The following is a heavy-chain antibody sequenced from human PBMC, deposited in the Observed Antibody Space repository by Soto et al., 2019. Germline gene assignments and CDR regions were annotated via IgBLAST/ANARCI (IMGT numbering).Heavy chain of an antibody. Sequence: QVQLQQWGAGLLKPSETLSLTCAVYGGSFSGYYWSWIRQPPGKGLEWIGEINQSGSTNYNPSLKSRVTISVDTSKFQFSLQLTSVTADDRSVYYCARTYSSCWSPFEYWGQGTLVTVSS. D-gene: IGHD6-13*01. J-gene: IGHJ4*02. CDR3: ARTYSSCWSPFEY. CDR1: GGSFSGYY. CDR2: INQSGST. V-gene: IGHV4-34*01.